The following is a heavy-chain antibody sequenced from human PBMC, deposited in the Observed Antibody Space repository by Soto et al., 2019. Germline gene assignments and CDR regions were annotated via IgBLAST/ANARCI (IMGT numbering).Heavy chain of an antibody. CDR3: ATRSPAVDY. J-gene: IGHJ4*02. Sequence: GPEVKKPGASVKVSCKTSGYTFTSFGISWVRQAPGQGLEWMGWITTDKGKTNYAQKFQGRVTMTTDTSTSTAYMELRSLRSDDTAVYYCATRSPAVDYWGQGTRVTVSS. CDR1: GYTFTSFG. CDR2: ITTDKGKT. V-gene: IGHV1-18*01.